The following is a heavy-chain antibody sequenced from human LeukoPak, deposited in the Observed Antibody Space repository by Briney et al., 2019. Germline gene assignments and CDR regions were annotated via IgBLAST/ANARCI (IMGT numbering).Heavy chain of an antibody. CDR3: TTVEPAYSGSYYFDY. CDR1: GVTFSNAW. CDR2: IKSKTDGGTT. J-gene: IGHJ4*02. D-gene: IGHD1-26*01. Sequence: GGSLRLSCAASGVTFSNAWMSWVRQAPGKGLEWVGRIKSKTDGGTTDYAAPVKGRFTISRDDSKNTLYLQMNSLKTEDTAVYYCTTVEPAYSGSYYFDYWGQGTLVTVSS. V-gene: IGHV3-15*01.